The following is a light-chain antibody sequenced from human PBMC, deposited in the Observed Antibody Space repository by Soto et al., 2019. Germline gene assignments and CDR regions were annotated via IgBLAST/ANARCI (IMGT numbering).Light chain of an antibody. V-gene: IGLV4-69*01. J-gene: IGLJ3*02. CDR3: QTWGTGIVV. CDR2: VNSDGSH. Sequence: QLVLTQAPSASASLGASVKLTCTLSSSHSDYAIAWHQQQPEKGPRYLMKVNSDGSHSKGDGIPDRFSGSSSGAERYLTVSSLQSEDEADYYCQTWGTGIVVFGGGTKLTVL. CDR1: SSHSDYA.